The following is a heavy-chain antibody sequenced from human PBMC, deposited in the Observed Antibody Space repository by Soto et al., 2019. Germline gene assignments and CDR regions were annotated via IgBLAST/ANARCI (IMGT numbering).Heavy chain of an antibody. CDR3: ARYDIWRLELRYYGMDV. CDR1: GFTFSSYS. Sequence: PGGSLRLSCAASGFTFSSYSMNWVRQAPGKGLEWVSSISSSSSYIYYADSVKGRFTISRDNAKNSLYLQMNSLRAEDTAVYYCARYDIWRLELRYYGMDVWGQGTTVTVSS. V-gene: IGHV3-21*01. J-gene: IGHJ6*02. D-gene: IGHD3-22*01. CDR2: ISSSSSYI.